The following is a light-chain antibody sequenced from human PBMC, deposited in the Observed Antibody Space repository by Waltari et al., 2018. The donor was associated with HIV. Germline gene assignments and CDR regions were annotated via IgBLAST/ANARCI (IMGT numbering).Light chain of an antibody. J-gene: IGKJ2*01. CDR2: KAS. CDR3: QQYDNYSYT. Sequence: DIQMTQSPSTLSASVGDRVTITCRTSQIISSWLAWYQQKPGKAPKLLIYKASSLESGVPSRFSGSGSGTEFTLTISSLQPDDFATYYCQQYDNYSYTFGQGTKLEIK. CDR1: QIISSW. V-gene: IGKV1-5*03.